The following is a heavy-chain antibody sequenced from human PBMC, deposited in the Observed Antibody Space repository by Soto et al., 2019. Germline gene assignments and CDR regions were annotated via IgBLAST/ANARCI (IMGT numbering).Heavy chain of an antibody. CDR3: ARDGGDIVVVVAANLDV. D-gene: IGHD2-15*01. J-gene: IGHJ6*04. CDR1: GFTFSSYG. V-gene: IGHV3-33*01. CDR2: IWYDGSNK. Sequence: GGSLRLSCAASGFTFSSYGMHWVRQAPGKGLEWVAVIWYDGSNKYYADSVKGRFTISRDNSKNTLYLQTNSLRAEDTVVYYCARDGGDIVVVVAANLDVWGKGTTVTVSS.